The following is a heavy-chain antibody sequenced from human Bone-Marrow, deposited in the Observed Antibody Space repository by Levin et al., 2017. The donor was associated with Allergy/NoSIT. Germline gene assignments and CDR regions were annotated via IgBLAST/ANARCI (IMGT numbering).Heavy chain of an antibody. V-gene: IGHV3-23*01. D-gene: IGHD6-19*01. CDR3: AKSLNAVAGTDFDY. CDR2: ISGSGGST. J-gene: IGHJ4*02. CDR1: GFTFSSYA. Sequence: GESLKISCAASGFTFSSYAMSWVRQAPGKGLEWVSAISGSGGSTYYADSVKGRFTISRDNSKNTLYLQMNSLRAEDTAVYYCAKSLNAVAGTDFDYWGQGTLVTVSS.